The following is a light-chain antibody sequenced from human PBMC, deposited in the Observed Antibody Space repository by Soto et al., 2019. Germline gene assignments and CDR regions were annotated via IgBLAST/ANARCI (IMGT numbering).Light chain of an antibody. V-gene: IGKV1-39*01. CDR3: QQTFSTPFT. CDR2: DAS. CDR1: QDISKY. J-gene: IGKJ3*01. Sequence: DIQMTQSPSSLSASVGDRITITCQASQDISKYLNWYQHKPGKAPKLLIYDASNFETGVPSRFSGSGSGTDFTLTISSLQPEDLALYYCQQTFSTPFTFGPGTKVDIK.